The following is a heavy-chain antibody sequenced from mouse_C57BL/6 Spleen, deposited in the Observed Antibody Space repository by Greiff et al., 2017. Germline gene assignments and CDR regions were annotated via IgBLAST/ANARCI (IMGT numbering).Heavy chain of an antibody. CDR1: GYTFTSYW. D-gene: IGHD2-4*01. CDR2: IYPSDSET. CDR3: ARRDDYGPFAY. V-gene: IGHV1-61*01. Sequence: QVQLQQPGAELVRPGSSVKLSCKASGYTFTSYWMDWVKQRPGQGLEWIGNIYPSDSETHYNQKFKDKATLTVDKSSSTAYMQLSSLTSEDSAVYYCARRDDYGPFAYWGQGTLVTVSA. J-gene: IGHJ3*01.